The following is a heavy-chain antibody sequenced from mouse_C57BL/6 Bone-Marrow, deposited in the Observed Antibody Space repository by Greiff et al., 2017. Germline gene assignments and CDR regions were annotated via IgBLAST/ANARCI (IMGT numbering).Heavy chain of an antibody. V-gene: IGHV14-3*01. CDR2: IDPANGTT. CDR3: AREEGNRECFDV. J-gene: IGHJ1*03. Sequence: EVQLVESVAELVRPGASVQLSCTASGFNIKNTYMHWVQPRPEQGLEWIGKIDPANGTTKYAPNFPGKATIPADTSSNTAYLQLSRLKSEDTAIYYWAREEGNRECFDVWGTGTTGTVSA. CDR1: GFNIKNTY. D-gene: IGHD2-1*01.